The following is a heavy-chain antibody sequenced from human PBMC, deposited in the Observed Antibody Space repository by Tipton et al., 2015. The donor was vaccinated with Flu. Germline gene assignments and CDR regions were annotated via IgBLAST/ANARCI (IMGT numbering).Heavy chain of an antibody. Sequence: SLRLSCAASGFTFSSYGMHWVRQAPGKGLEWVAVISYDGSNKYYADSVKGRFTISRDNSKNTLYLQMNSLRAEDTAVYYCAKDVPPGDSQRYCSGGSCFYYYYGMDVWGQGTTVTVSS. CDR3: AKDVPPGDSQRYCSGGSCFYYYYGMDV. CDR1: GFTFSSYG. J-gene: IGHJ6*02. D-gene: IGHD2-15*01. CDR2: ISYDGSNK. V-gene: IGHV3-30*18.